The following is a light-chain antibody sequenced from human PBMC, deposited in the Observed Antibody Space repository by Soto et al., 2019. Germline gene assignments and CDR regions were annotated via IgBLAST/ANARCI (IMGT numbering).Light chain of an antibody. Sequence: QSVLTQPPSVSGAPGQGVTISFTGSNSNIGAGYDVHWYQQLPGTAPKLLMYAYSNRPSGVHDRISGSSSATSATLAITGLQAEDEADYYCQYYDNILRAWVFGGGTKLTVL. CDR2: AYS. CDR1: NSNIGAGYD. V-gene: IGLV1-40*01. J-gene: IGLJ3*02. CDR3: QYYDNILRAWV.